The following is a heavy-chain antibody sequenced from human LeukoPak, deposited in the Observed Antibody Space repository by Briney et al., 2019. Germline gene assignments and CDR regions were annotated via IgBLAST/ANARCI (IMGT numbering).Heavy chain of an antibody. D-gene: IGHD3-16*01. J-gene: IGHJ4*02. CDR1: GFTFSSCW. Sequence: GGSLRLSCAASGFTFSSCWMHWVCQSPEKGLVWVSHINSDGSSTAYADSVKGRFTISRDNAKNTLYLQMDSLRAEDTAVYYCARDLPGLGVDYWGQGTLVTVSS. CDR2: INSDGSST. CDR3: ARDLPGLGVDY. V-gene: IGHV3-74*01.